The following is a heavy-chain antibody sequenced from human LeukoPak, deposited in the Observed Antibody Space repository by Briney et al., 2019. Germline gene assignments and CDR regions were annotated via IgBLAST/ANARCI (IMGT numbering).Heavy chain of an antibody. V-gene: IGHV4-61*02. Sequence: SQTLSLTRTVSGGSISSGSYYWSWIRQPAGKGLEWIGRIYTSGSTNYNPSLKSRVTISVDTSKNQFSLKLSSVTAADTAVYYCARERRGIAVAGTDYYYYYYMDVWGKGTTVTISS. CDR3: ARERRGIAVAGTDYYYYYYMDV. J-gene: IGHJ6*03. D-gene: IGHD6-19*01. CDR2: IYTSGST. CDR1: GGSISSGSYY.